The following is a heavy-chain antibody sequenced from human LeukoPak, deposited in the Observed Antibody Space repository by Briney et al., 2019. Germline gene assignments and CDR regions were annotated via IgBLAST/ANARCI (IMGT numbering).Heavy chain of an antibody. J-gene: IGHJ4*02. V-gene: IGHV1-3*01. CDR1: GYTFTSYA. Sequence: ASVKVSRKASGYTFTSYAIHWVRQAPGQRLEWMGWISAGNGNTKYSQNFQGRVTFISNTSATTAFMELSSPRSEDAAVYYCARDSGSGSNDYWGQGTLVTVSS. CDR2: ISAGNGNT. D-gene: IGHD1-26*01. CDR3: ARDSGSGSNDY.